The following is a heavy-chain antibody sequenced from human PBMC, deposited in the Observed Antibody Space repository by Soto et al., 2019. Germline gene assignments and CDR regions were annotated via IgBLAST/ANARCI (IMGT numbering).Heavy chain of an antibody. V-gene: IGHV3-21*01. CDR3: VCLITMVPDAFDI. D-gene: IGHD3-10*01. CDR2: ISSRSSYI. J-gene: IGHJ3*02. Sequence: EVQLVGSGGGLVKPGGSLRLSCAASGFTFSSYSMNWVRQAPGKGLEWVSSISSRSSYIYYADSVKGRFTISRDNAKNSLYLQMNSLRAEDTAVYYCVCLITMVPDAFDIWGQGTMVTVSS. CDR1: GFTFSSYS.